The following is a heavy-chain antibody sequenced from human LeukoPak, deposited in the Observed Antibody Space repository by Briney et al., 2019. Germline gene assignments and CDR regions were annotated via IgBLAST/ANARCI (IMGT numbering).Heavy chain of an antibody. CDR2: VSPSGDRT. CDR1: GFTFSSYG. CDR3: GKDKGWIQLWFS. D-gene: IGHD5-18*01. J-gene: IGHJ4*02. Sequence: GSLRLSCAASGFTFSSYGLSWVRQAPGKGLEWVSGVSPSGDRTYYADSVKGRFTISRDNSKNTLYLQMNSLRAEDTAVYYCGKDKGWIQLWFSWGQGTLVTVSS. V-gene: IGHV3-23*01.